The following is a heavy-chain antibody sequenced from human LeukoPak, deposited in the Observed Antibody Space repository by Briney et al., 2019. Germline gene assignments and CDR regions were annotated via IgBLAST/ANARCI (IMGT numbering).Heavy chain of an antibody. Sequence: SQTLSLTCAISGDSVSSKSAAWNWIRQSPSRGLEWLGMTYYKSKWYSDYAVSVKSRITINPDTSKNQFSLQLSSVTPEDTAVYYGAREIDSSPPPFDYWGQGTLVTVSS. V-gene: IGHV6-1*01. CDR3: AREIDSSPPPFDY. D-gene: IGHD3-22*01. J-gene: IGHJ4*02. CDR1: GDSVSSKSAA. CDR2: TYYKSKWYS.